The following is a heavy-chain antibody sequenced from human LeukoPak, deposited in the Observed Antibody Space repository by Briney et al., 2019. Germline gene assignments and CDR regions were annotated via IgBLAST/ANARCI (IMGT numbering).Heavy chain of an antibody. CDR1: GGSFSGYY. Sequence: SSETLSLTCAVYGGSFSGYYWSWIRQPPGKGLEWIGEINHSGSTNYNPSLKSRVTISVDTSKNQFSLKLGSVTAADTAVYYCAREGRWLQSPRPFDYWGQGTLVTVSS. D-gene: IGHD5-24*01. CDR3: AREGRWLQSPRPFDY. V-gene: IGHV4-34*01. J-gene: IGHJ4*02. CDR2: INHSGST.